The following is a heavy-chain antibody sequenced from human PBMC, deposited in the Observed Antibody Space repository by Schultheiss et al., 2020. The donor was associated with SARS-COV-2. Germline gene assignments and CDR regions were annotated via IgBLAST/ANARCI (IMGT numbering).Heavy chain of an antibody. J-gene: IGHJ4*02. CDR2: ISYDGSNK. Sequence: GGSLRLSCAASGFTFSSYAMHWVRQAPGKGLEWVAVISYDGSNKYYADSVKGRFTISRDNSKNTLYLQMNSLRAEDTAVYYCARDSPSSSGFDYWGQGTLVTVSS. CDR1: GFTFSSYA. CDR3: ARDSPSSSGFDY. D-gene: IGHD6-6*01. V-gene: IGHV3-30*01.